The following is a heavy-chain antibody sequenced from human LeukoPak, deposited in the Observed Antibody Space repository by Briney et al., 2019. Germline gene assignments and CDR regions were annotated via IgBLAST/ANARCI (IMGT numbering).Heavy chain of an antibody. CDR2: IYYSGST. V-gene: IGHV4-39*01. D-gene: IGHD3-22*01. Sequence: SETLSLTCTVSGGSISSSCYYWGWIRQPPGKGLEWIGSIYYSGSTYYNPSLKSRVTISVDTSKNQFSLKLSSVTAADTAVYYCARHPAHYYDSSGYYVFDYWGQGTLVTVSS. CDR1: GGSISSSCYY. CDR3: ARHPAHYYDSSGYYVFDY. J-gene: IGHJ4*02.